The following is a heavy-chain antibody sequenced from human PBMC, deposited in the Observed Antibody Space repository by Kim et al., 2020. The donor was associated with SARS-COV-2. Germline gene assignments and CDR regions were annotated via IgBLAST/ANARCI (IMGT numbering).Heavy chain of an antibody. CDR2: VFYLGST. V-gene: IGHV4-59*01. Sequence: SETLSLTCTVFGDSINDYYWSWIRQSPGKGLEWIGYVFYLGSTNYNPSLRSRVTISVDTSKNQFSLRLTSVTAADPAVYYCARSSSSWNNLFDPGAKDPWSPSPQ. CDR3: ARSSSSWNNLFDP. D-gene: IGHD6-13*01. J-gene: IGHJ5*01. CDR1: GDSINDYY.